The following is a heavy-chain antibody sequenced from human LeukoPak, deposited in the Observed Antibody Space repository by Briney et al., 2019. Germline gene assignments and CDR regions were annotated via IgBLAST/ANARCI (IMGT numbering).Heavy chain of an antibody. CDR1: GLNLNTYA. D-gene: IGHD4-17*01. Sequence: GGSLRLSCAVSGLNLNTYAIHWVRHTPRKGLEWVSGLSLDTDRIGYADSVKGRFTVSRDNTKNSVYLQMNSLTPEDSALYYCTKDVTPGGADVWGQGTTVTV. CDR2: LSLDTDRI. CDR3: TKDVTPGGADV. V-gene: IGHV3-9*01. J-gene: IGHJ6*02.